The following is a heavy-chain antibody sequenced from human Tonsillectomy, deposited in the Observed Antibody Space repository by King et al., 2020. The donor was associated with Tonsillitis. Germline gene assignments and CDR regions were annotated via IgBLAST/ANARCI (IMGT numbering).Heavy chain of an antibody. CDR2: ISGSGSST. CDR3: AKSDYYDSSGYYTAFDI. Sequence: VQLVESGGGLVQPGGSLRLSCAASGFTFSSYAMSWVRQAPGKGLEWVSTISGSGSSTYYADSVKGRFTISRDNSKNTLYLQMNSLRAEDTAVYYCAKSDYYDSSGYYTAFDIWGQGTMVTVSS. D-gene: IGHD3-22*01. J-gene: IGHJ3*02. V-gene: IGHV3-23*04. CDR1: GFTFSSYA.